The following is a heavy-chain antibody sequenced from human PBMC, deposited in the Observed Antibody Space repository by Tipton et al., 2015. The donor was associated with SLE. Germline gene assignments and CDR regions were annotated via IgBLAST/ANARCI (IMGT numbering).Heavy chain of an antibody. D-gene: IGHD6-13*01. CDR3: AREVSGTMDY. Sequence: GSLRLSCAASGFTFTAYTMNWIRQAPGKGLEWVSSISSSRTSIYYSDSVKGRFTISRDNSESTLSLQMNSLRVEDTAVYYCAREVSGTMDYWGQGTLVTVSS. J-gene: IGHJ4*02. CDR1: GFTFTAYT. CDR2: ISSSRTSI. V-gene: IGHV3-21*04.